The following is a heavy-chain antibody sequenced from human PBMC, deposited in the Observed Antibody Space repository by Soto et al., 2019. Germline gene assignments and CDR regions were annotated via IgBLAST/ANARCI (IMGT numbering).Heavy chain of an antibody. Sequence: GGSLRLSYXACGFTFSSYGMHWVRQAPGKGLEWVAVISYEGSNKYYADAVKRGFPISRDNSKNTLYLQMNSLGAEDTAVYYCAKDRGTLVFGYYGMDVWGQGTTVTVS. CDR2: ISYEGSNK. CDR1: GFTFSSYG. V-gene: IGHV3-30*18. J-gene: IGHJ6*02. CDR3: AKDRGTLVFGYYGMDV. D-gene: IGHD1-1*01.